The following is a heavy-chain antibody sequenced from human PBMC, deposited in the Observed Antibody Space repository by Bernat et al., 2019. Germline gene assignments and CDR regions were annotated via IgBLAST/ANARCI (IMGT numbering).Heavy chain of an antibody. CDR1: GFSVSSNY. D-gene: IGHD3-16*02. Sequence: EVQLVESGGGLIQPGGSLRLSCAASGFSVSSNYMSWVRQAPGKGLEWVSVIYSGGSTNYADSVKGRFTISRDNSKNTLYLQMNSLRAEDTAVYYCARVFGGVIVTGLDAFDIWGQGTMVTVSS. CDR3: ARVFGGVIVTGLDAFDI. J-gene: IGHJ3*02. V-gene: IGHV3-53*01. CDR2: IYSGGST.